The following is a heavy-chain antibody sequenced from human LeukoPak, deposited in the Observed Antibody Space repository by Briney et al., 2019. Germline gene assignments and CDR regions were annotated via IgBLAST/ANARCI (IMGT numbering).Heavy chain of an antibody. CDR1: GGTISSSSYY. D-gene: IGHD3-10*01. Sequence: SETLSLTCTVSGGTISSSSYYWGWIRQPPGKGLEWIGSIYYSGSTYYNPSLKGRVTISQDTSKNQFSLKLTSVTAADTAVYYCARGRGYYGSGSYYRGFVYWGQGTLVTVSS. V-gene: IGHV4-39*01. CDR3: ARGRGYYGSGSYYRGFVY. J-gene: IGHJ4*02. CDR2: IYYSGST.